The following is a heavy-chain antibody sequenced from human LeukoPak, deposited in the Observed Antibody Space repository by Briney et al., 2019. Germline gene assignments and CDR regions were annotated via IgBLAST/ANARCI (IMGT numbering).Heavy chain of an antibody. Sequence: SETLSLTCIVSGDSISSSSYYWGWIRQPPGKGLEWIGSIYYSGSTYYNPSLKSRVTISVDTSKNQFSLKLSSVTAADTAVYYCARVDTAVIGYYFDYWGQGTLVTVSS. J-gene: IGHJ4*02. CDR2: IYYSGST. V-gene: IGHV4-39*07. CDR3: ARVDTAVIGYYFDY. CDR1: GDSISSSSYY. D-gene: IGHD5-18*01.